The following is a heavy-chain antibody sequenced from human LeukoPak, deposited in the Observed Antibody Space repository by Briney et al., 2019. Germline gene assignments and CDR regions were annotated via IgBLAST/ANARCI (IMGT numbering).Heavy chain of an antibody. CDR2: ISYDGSIK. CDR3: AKGSGSYDAYFDY. D-gene: IGHD1-26*01. J-gene: IGHJ4*02. Sequence: GRSLRLSCAASGFTFSAHSMHWVRQPPGKGLEWVAFISYDGSIKFYADSLKGRFTISRDNSKNTLYLQMNSLRAEDTAVYYCAKGSGSYDAYFDYWGQGTLVTVSS. CDR1: GFTFSAHS. V-gene: IGHV3-30-3*01.